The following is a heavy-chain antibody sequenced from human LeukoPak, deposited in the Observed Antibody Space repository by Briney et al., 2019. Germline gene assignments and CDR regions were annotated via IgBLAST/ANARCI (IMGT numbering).Heavy chain of an antibody. V-gene: IGHV5-51*01. CDR1: GYSFTSYW. CDR3: ARHQRPSHDSSGINDY. J-gene: IGHJ4*02. CDR2: IYTGDSDT. D-gene: IGHD3-22*01. Sequence: GESLKISCKGSGYSFTSYWIGWVRPMPGKGLEWMGIIYTGDSDTRYSPSFQGQVTISADKSISTAYLQWSSLKASDTAMYYCARHQRPSHDSSGINDYWGQGTLVTVSS.